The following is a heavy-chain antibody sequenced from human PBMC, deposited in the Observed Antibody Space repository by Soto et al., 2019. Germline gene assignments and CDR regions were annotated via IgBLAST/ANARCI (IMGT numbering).Heavy chain of an antibody. CDR3: ARKEGEYGYNYFDY. CDR2: INPHEDTT. CDR1: GYTFLSYY. J-gene: IGHJ4*02. Sequence: EASVQVFCKASGYTFLSYYIHSVRQAPGQGLDRMGLINPHEDTTRYAHQCQGRVTMTRDTCTSTVYMERSSLRSEDRAVYYCARKEGEYGYNYFDYWGQGNLVTVS. D-gene: IGHD6-25*01. V-gene: IGHV1-46*01.